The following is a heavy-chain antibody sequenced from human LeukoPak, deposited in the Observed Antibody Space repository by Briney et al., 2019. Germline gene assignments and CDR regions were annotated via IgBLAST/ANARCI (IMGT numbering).Heavy chain of an antibody. CDR3: AKQLGYCSDGSCYFPY. Sequence: GGSLRLSCVVSGFIFSDYWMSWVRQAPGKGLEWVSAISNNGGYTYYADSVQGRFTISRDNSKSTPCLQMNSLRAEDTAVYYCAKQLGYCSDGSCYFPYWGQGTLVTVSS. J-gene: IGHJ4*02. D-gene: IGHD2-15*01. CDR2: ISNNGGYT. V-gene: IGHV3-23*01. CDR1: GFIFSDYW.